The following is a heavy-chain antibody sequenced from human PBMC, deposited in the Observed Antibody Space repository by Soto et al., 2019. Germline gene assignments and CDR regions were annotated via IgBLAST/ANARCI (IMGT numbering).Heavy chain of an antibody. CDR1: GASISSSY. D-gene: IGHD7-27*01. Sequence: ETLSLTCTVSGASISSSYWSWIRRPPGKGLEWIGYIYHSGSTKYNPSLKSRVTISVDTSKNQFSVKLSSVTAADTAVYYCARVWGLDYIDSWGQGTRVTVSS. J-gene: IGHJ4*02. CDR3: ARVWGLDYIDS. CDR2: IYHSGST. V-gene: IGHV4-59*01.